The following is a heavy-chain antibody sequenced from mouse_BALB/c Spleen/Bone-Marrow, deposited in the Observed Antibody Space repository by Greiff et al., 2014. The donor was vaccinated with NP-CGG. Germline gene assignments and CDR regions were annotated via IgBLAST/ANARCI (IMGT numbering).Heavy chain of an antibody. CDR2: IYPGNSDT. D-gene: IGHD1-1*01. Sequence: EVQLQQSGTVLARPGASVKMSCKASGYSFTSYWMHWVKQRPGQGLEWIGAIYPGNSDTSYNQKFKGKAKLTAVTSASTAYMELGSLTNEDSAVYYCTKEWYYGFDYWGQGTTLTVSS. CDR1: GYSFTSYW. CDR3: TKEWYYGFDY. J-gene: IGHJ2*01. V-gene: IGHV1-5*01.